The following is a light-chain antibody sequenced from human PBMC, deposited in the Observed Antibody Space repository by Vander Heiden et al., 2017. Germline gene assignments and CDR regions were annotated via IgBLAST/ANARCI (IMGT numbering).Light chain of an antibody. CDR2: EVS. CDR3: CSYAGSSSYV. V-gene: IGLV2-23*02. CDR1: SSDVGSYNL. J-gene: IGLJ1*01. Sequence: QSALTQPASVSGSPGPSIPISCTGTSSDVGSYNLVPWYQQHPGKAPKLMIYEVSKRPAGVSNRFSGSKSGNTASLTISGLQAEDEADYYCCSYAGSSSYVVGTGTKVTVL.